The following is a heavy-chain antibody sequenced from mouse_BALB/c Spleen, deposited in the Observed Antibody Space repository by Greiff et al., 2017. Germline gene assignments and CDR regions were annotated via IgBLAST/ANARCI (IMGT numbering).Heavy chain of an antibody. D-gene: IGHD1-1*01. CDR1: GYTFTSYV. V-gene: IGHV1-14*01. Sequence: EVQLQQSGPELVKPGASVKMSCKASGYTFTSYVMHWVKQKPGQGLEWIGYINPYNDGTKYNEKFKGKATLTSDKSSSTAYMELSSLTSEDSAVYYCARNADYYGSSYGYWYFDVWGAGTTVTVSS. CDR2: INPYNDGT. CDR3: ARNADYYGSSYGYWYFDV. J-gene: IGHJ1*01.